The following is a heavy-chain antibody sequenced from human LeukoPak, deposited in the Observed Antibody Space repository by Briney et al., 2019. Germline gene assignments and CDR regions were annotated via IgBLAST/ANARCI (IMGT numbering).Heavy chain of an antibody. V-gene: IGHV1-8*01. CDR2: MNTNSGNT. CDR3: ARGSGVLSYYYYGMDV. Sequence: ASVKVSCKASGYTFTSYDINWVRQATGQGLEWMGWMNTNSGNTGYAQKFQGRVTMTRNTSISTAYMELSSLRSEDTAVYYCARGSGVLSYYYYGMDVWGQGTTVTVSS. D-gene: IGHD7-27*01. J-gene: IGHJ6*02. CDR1: GYTFTSYD.